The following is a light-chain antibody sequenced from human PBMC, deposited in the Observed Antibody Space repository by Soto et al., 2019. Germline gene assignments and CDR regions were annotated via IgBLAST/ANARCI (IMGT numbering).Light chain of an antibody. CDR3: QQYNNWPPGT. CDR1: QRVSSN. J-gene: IGKJ3*01. Sequence: EIVMTQSPATLSVSPGERATLSCRASQRVSSNLAWYQQKPGQAPRLLIYGASTRATGIPARFSGSGSGIEFTLTISSLQSEDFAVYYCQQYNNWPPGTFGPGTKVDIK. V-gene: IGKV3-15*01. CDR2: GAS.